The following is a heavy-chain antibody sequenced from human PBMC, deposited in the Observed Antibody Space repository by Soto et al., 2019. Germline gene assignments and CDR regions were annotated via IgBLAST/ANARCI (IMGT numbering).Heavy chain of an antibody. J-gene: IGHJ4*02. CDR1: GLTSISYA. CDR2: IGGGRYSTT. V-gene: IGHV3-23*01. CDR3: AKDVPPADFSTIFGVVIDY. Sequence: QPGGSLRLSCEVSGLTSISYAMSWVRQAPGKGLEWVSAIGGGRYSTTYYADSVKGRFTISRDKSDNTLYLQMDSLRAEDTAVYYCAKDVPPADFSTIFGVVIDYWGQGALVTVSS. D-gene: IGHD3-3*01.